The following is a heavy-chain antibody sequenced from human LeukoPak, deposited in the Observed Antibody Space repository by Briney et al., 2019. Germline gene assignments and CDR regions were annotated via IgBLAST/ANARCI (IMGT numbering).Heavy chain of an antibody. Sequence: PSETLSLTCVVSGDSISSGAYSWSWIRQPPGKGLEWIGYIFHTGSTFYNPSLKSRLTISADNSKNQFSLRLSSVTAADTAVYYCARELWFANAPGSWLDPWGQGTLVTVSS. V-gene: IGHV4-30-2*01. CDR1: GDSISSGAYS. J-gene: IGHJ5*02. CDR2: IFHTGST. CDR3: ARELWFANAPGSWLDP. D-gene: IGHD3-10*01.